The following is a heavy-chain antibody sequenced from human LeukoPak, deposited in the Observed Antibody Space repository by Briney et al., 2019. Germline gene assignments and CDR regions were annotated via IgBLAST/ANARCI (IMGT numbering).Heavy chain of an antibody. D-gene: IGHD2-21*01. Sequence: ASVKVSCKASGYTFTSYDINWVRQATGQGLEWMGWINPNSGGTNYAQKFQGRVTMTRDTSISTAYMELSRLRSDDTAVYYCAREVVVGNAFDIWGQGTMVTVSS. CDR2: INPNSGGT. V-gene: IGHV1-2*02. CDR1: GYTFTSYD. J-gene: IGHJ3*02. CDR3: AREVVVGNAFDI.